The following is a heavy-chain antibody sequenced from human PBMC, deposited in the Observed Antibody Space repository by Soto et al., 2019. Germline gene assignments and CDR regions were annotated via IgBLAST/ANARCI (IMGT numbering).Heavy chain of an antibody. V-gene: IGHV1-18*01. Sequence: GASVKVSCKTSGYTFSNYGINWVRQAPGQGXEWMGWISGYNGNTNYAQTVQGRVTMTTDTSTGTVYMELRSLKSDDTAIYYCSRFIMVGGWFDPNYYHRMDVWGQGSTVTVCS. CDR3: SRFIMVGGWFDPNYYHRMDV. J-gene: IGHJ6*02. CDR2: ISGYNGNT. CDR1: GYTFSNYG. D-gene: IGHD6-19*01.